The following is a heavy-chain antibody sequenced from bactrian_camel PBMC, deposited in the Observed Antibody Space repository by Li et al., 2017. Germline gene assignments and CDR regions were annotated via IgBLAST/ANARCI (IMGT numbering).Heavy chain of an antibody. CDR1: GTWSPTRC. CDR3: AAEPSPVPQPLALHEYRH. CDR2: IYTSGAAS. V-gene: IGHV3-3*01. J-gene: IGHJ4*01. Sequence: HVQLVESGGGSVEAGGSLRLSCVVSGTWSPTRCVAWFRQTPGNERERLAGIYTSGAASDFADAVQGRFTIARDEARTTVYLQMNTLRVEDTAMYYCAAEPSPVPQPLALHEYRHWGRGTQVTVS.